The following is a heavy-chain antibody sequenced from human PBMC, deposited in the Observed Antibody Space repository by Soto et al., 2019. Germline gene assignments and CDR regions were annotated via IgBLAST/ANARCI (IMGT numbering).Heavy chain of an antibody. J-gene: IGHJ5*02. CDR3: ARDLSSGWKNWFDP. Sequence: VTVSCTASRGTFSSAAISLVRQAPGQGLEWMGGINPNSGGTNYAQKFQGWVTMTRDTSISTAYMELSRLRSDDTAVYYCARDLSSGWKNWFDPWGQGTLVTVSS. V-gene: IGHV1-2*04. CDR2: INPNSGGT. CDR1: RGTFSSAA. D-gene: IGHD6-19*01.